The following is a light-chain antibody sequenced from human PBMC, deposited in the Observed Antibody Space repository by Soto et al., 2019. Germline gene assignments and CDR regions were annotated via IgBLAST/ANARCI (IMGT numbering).Light chain of an antibody. Sequence: DIQMTQSPSILSASVGDRVTITCRASQSISNWLAWYQQKPGTAPQLLIYKAASLASGVPSRFSGSGSGTELPLTISSRQPDDFASYYCQQYYSFWTFSQGTKVEFK. CDR2: KAA. CDR3: QQYYSFWT. V-gene: IGKV1-5*03. J-gene: IGKJ1*01. CDR1: QSISNW.